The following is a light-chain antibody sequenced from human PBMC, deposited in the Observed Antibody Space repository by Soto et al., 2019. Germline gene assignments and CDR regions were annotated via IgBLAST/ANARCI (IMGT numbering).Light chain of an antibody. Sequence: SVLTQPPSSSVAPGQSVTISCTGTSGDVGGYDYVSWYQQHPGKAPKLMIYEVTKRPLGVPDRFSGSKSGNTASLTVSGLQAEDEADYYCSSYAGSDNPYVFGTGTKVTVL. CDR3: SSYAGSDNPYV. J-gene: IGLJ1*01. V-gene: IGLV2-8*01. CDR2: EVT. CDR1: SGDVGGYDY.